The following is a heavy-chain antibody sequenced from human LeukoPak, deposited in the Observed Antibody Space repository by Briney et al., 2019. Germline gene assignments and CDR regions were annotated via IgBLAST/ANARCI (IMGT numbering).Heavy chain of an antibody. CDR3: ARDHGTDGTTFTLNFDC. Sequence: ASVKVSCKASGYTFTSYYIRWVRQAPGQGLEWMGWINPNSGGTNYAQKFQGGVTMTTDTSINTIYMELTRLTSDDTAVYYCARDHGTDGTTFTLNFDCWGQGTLVTVSS. CDR2: INPNSGGT. D-gene: IGHD1-1*01. V-gene: IGHV1-2*02. CDR1: GYTFTSYY. J-gene: IGHJ4*02.